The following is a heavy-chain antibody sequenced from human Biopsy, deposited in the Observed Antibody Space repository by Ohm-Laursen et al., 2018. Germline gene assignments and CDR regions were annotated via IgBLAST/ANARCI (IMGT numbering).Heavy chain of an antibody. CDR1: GFTLSNYG. CDR3: ASGLYSGSYYYDS. D-gene: IGHD1-26*01. J-gene: IGHJ4*02. V-gene: IGHV3-30*03. CDR2: VSSDGKNK. Sequence: SLRLSCAASGFTLSNYGMHWVRQAPGRGLEWVAAVSSDGKNKHYADSVQGRFTISRDNSKNTVDLQMNSLRAEDTAVYYCASGLYSGSYYYDSWGQGTLVTVSS.